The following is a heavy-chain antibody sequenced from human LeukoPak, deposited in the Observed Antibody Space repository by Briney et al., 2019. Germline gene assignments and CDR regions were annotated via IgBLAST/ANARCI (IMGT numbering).Heavy chain of an antibody. CDR3: PTYCSSTSCYIY. CDR1: GFTFSGSS. Sequence: GGSLKLSCAASGFTFSGSSMHWVRQASGKGLEWVGRIRSKANSYATAYAASVKGRITISRNDSKNTAYLKMNSLKTEDPAVYYCPTYCSSTSCYIYWGQGTLVTVSS. J-gene: IGHJ4*02. CDR2: IRSKANSYAT. D-gene: IGHD2-2*02. V-gene: IGHV3-73*01.